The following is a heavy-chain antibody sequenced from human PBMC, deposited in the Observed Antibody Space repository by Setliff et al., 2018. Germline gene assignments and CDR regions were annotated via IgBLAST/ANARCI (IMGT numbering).Heavy chain of an antibody. CDR1: GSTFDDYA. CDR3: ARDYYDSSGYPDDAFDI. D-gene: IGHD3-22*01. Sequence: GGSLRLSCAASGSTFDDYALHWVRQAPGKGLEWVSGISWDSANIDYADSVKGRFTISRDNAKNSLYLQMNSLRAEDTALYYCARDYYDSSGYPDDAFDIWGQGTMVTVSS. J-gene: IGHJ3*02. CDR2: ISWDSANI. V-gene: IGHV3-9*01.